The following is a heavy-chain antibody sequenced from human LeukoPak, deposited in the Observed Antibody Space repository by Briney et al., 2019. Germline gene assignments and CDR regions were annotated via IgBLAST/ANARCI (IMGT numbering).Heavy chain of an antibody. CDR2: INHSGST. CDR3: ARRVVVAATTDY. V-gene: IGHV4-34*01. CDR1: GGSFSGYY. J-gene: IGHJ4*02. D-gene: IGHD2-15*01. Sequence: PSETLSLTCAVYGGSFSGYYRSWIRQPPGKGLEWIGEINHSGSTNYNPSLKSRVTISVDTSKNQFSLKLSSVTAADTAVYYCARRVVVAATTDYWGQGTLVTVSS.